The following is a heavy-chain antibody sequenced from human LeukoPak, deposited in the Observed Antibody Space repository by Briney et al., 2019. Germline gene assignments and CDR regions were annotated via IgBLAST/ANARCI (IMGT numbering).Heavy chain of an antibody. J-gene: IGHJ4*02. D-gene: IGHD3-16*01. CDR3: ARVCAVGVHFDY. CDR2: VYRSGST. V-gene: IGHV4-38-2*02. Sequence: SETLSLTCTVSNYSISSGYYWGWIRQPPGKGLEWIASVYRSGSTYYKSSLKSRVRISVDTSKNQFSLKLSSVTAADTAVYYCARVCAVGVHFDYWGQGTLVTVSS. CDR1: NYSISSGYY.